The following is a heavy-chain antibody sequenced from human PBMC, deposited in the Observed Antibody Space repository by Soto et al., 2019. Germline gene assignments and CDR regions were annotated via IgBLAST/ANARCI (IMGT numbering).Heavy chain of an antibody. D-gene: IGHD2-21*01. Sequence: GGSLRLSCAASGFPFSDYDMSWIRQAPGKGLERVSHISNSGNSIYYADSVKGRFTISRDNAKNSLYLQMNSLRAEDTAVYYCAKEGRHDDPVWRGMDVWSQGTTVTVSS. CDR1: GFPFSDYD. CDR2: ISNSGNSI. V-gene: IGHV3-11*01. CDR3: AKEGRHDDPVWRGMDV. J-gene: IGHJ6*02.